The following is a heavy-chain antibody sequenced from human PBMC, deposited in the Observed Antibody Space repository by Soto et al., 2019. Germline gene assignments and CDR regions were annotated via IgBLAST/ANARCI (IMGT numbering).Heavy chain of an antibody. CDR3: ARGVATNDLGS. CDR2: IFYSGYT. V-gene: IGHV4-59*01. CDR1: GGSINSDY. J-gene: IGHJ4*02. D-gene: IGHD5-12*01. Sequence: PSETLSLTCTVSGGSINSDYWSWIRQPPGKGLEWIGYIFYSGYTKHDPSLKSRVTISVDTSKNQFSLTLSSVTAADTAVYYCARGVATNDLGSWGQGTLVTVSS.